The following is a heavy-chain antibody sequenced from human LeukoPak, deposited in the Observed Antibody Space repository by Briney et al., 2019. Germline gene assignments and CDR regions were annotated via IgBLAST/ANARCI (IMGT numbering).Heavy chain of an antibody. Sequence: SETLSLTCADYGWSFSGYYWSWIRQPPGKGLEWIGYIYYSGSTNYNPSLKSRVTISVDTSKNQFSLKLSSVTAADTAAYYCARGRYDYVWGSLQYYFDYWGQGTLVTVSS. J-gene: IGHJ4*02. CDR2: IYYSGST. CDR3: ARGRYDYVWGSLQYYFDY. CDR1: GWSFSGYY. D-gene: IGHD3-16*01. V-gene: IGHV4-59*01.